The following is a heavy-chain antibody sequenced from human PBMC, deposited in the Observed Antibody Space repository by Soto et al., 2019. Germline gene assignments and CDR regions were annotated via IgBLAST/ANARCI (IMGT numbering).Heavy chain of an antibody. CDR3: ARGDFDSSANYYAGWFDP. Sequence: APVKVSCKASGYTFTAYYMHWLRQAPGQGLEWMGWINPNSGGTKYAQKFQGRVTMTNDTSISTAYMELSRLGSDDTAVYYCARGDFDSSANYYAGWFDPWGQGTLVTVSS. J-gene: IGHJ5*02. D-gene: IGHD3-22*01. V-gene: IGHV1-2*02. CDR2: INPNSGGT. CDR1: GYTFTAYY.